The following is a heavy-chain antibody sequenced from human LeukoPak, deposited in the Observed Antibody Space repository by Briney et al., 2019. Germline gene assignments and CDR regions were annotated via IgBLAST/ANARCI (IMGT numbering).Heavy chain of an antibody. Sequence: GGSLRLSGAASGFTFSSYVMSWVRQAPGKGLEWVSAISGSGGSTYYADSVKGRFTISRDNSKNTLYLQMNSLRAEDTAVYYCAKDWVNSGYDPRLFDYWGQGTLVTVSS. D-gene: IGHD5-12*01. CDR2: ISGSGGST. CDR1: GFTFSSYV. V-gene: IGHV3-23*01. CDR3: AKDWVNSGYDPRLFDY. J-gene: IGHJ4*02.